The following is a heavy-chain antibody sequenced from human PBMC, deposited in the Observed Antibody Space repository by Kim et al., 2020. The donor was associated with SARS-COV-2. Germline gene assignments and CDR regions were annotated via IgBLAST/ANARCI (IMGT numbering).Heavy chain of an antibody. CDR1: GGSISSYY. D-gene: IGHD3-22*01. V-gene: IGHV4-59*13. CDR2: IYYSGST. Sequence: SETLSLTCTVSGGSISSYYWSWIRQPPGKGLEWIGYIYYSGSTNYNPSLKSRVTISVDTSKNQFSLKLSSVTAADTAVYYCARDGGYDSSGYYYPEWYFDYWGQGTLVTVSS. CDR3: ARDGGYDSSGYYYPEWYFDY. J-gene: IGHJ4*02.